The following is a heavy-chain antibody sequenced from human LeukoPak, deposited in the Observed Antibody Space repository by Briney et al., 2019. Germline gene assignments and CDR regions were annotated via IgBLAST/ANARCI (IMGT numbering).Heavy chain of an antibody. D-gene: IGHD2-2*01. CDR3: TTPGAAIWY. Sequence: GGSLRLSCAASGFTFSGSAMHWVRQASGKGLEWVGRIRSKANSYATAYAASVKGRFTISRDDSKNTAYLQMNSLKIEDTAVYYCTTPGAAIWYWGQGTLVTVSS. V-gene: IGHV3-73*01. J-gene: IGHJ4*02. CDR2: IRSKANSYAT. CDR1: GFTFSGSA.